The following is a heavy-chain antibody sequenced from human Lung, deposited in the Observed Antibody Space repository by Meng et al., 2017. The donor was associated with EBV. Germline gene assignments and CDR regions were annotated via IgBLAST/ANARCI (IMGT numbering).Heavy chain of an antibody. D-gene: IGHD1-14*01. CDR1: GFTFSRYW. CDR3: SRDLAGSDDS. Sequence: LVESGGALVQPGXXXXLSCAASGFTFSRYWMHWVRQVPGEGLVWVSRINEHGSIVNYADSVKGRFTISRDNARNTLYLQMNSLRAADTGLYFCSRDLAGSDDSWGQGTLVTVSS. V-gene: IGHV3-74*01. CDR2: INEHGSIV. J-gene: IGHJ5*01.